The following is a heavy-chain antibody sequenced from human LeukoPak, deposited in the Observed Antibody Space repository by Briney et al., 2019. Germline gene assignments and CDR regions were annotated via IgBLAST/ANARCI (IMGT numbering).Heavy chain of an antibody. CDR1: GYSFTTYW. V-gene: IGHV5-51*01. Sequence: GESLKISCKGSGYSFTTYWIAWVRQMPGKGLEWMGFIHPGDSDTRYSPSFQGQVTISADKSISTAYLQWSSLKASDTAMYYCARHLGTAMVSPLGYWGQGTLVNVSS. J-gene: IGHJ4*02. CDR3: ARHLGTAMVSPLGY. D-gene: IGHD5-18*01. CDR2: IHPGDSDT.